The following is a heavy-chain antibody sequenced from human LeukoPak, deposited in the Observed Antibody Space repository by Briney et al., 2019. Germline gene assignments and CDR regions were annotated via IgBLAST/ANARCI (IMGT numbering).Heavy chain of an antibody. CDR2: IYYSGST. D-gene: IGHD6-13*01. V-gene: IGHV4-59*01. Sequence: SETLSLTCTVSGGSISSFFWTWIRQPPGKGLEWIGYIYYSGSTNYNPSLKSRVTISVDTSKNHFSRKLSSVTAADTAVYYCARFSSSWYGVDVWGKGITVTVSS. CDR1: GGSISSFF. CDR3: ARFSSSWYGVDV. J-gene: IGHJ6*04.